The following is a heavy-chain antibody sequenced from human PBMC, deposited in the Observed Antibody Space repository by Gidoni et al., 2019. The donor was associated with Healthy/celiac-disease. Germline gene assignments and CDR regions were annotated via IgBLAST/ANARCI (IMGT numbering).Heavy chain of an antibody. CDR2: ISSSGSTI. CDR3: ARYSSSWYPLGWFDP. Sequence: EVQLVESGGGLVQPGGSLRLSCAASGFTFSSYEMNWVRQAPGKGLEWVSYISSSGSTIYYADSVKGRFTISRDNAKNSLYLQMNSLRAEDTAVYYCARYSSSWYPLGWFDPWGQGTLVTVSS. V-gene: IGHV3-48*03. CDR1: GFTFSSYE. D-gene: IGHD6-13*01. J-gene: IGHJ5*02.